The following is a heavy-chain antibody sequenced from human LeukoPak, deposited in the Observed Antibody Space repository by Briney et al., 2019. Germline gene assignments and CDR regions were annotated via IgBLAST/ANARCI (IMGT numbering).Heavy chain of an antibody. CDR3: ARGLAGYSGGDDAFDT. D-gene: IGHD6-19*01. CDR1: GGSISSYY. V-gene: IGHV4-59*01. CDR2: IYYNGST. Sequence: KPSETLSLTCAVSGGSISSYYWSWFRQPPGKGLEWIGYIYYNGSTNYNPSLKSRVTISVDTSENQFSLKLSSVTTADTAVYYCARGLAGYSGGDDAFDTWGQGTMVTVSS. J-gene: IGHJ3*02.